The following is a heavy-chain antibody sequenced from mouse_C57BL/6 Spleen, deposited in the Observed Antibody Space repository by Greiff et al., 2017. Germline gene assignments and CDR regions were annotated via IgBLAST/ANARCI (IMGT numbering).Heavy chain of an antibody. Sequence: VQLQESGAELARPGASVKMSCKASGYTFTSYTMHWVKQRPGQGLEWIGYINPSSGYTKYNQKFKDKATLTADKSSSTAYMQLSSLTSEDSAVYSCARSRYGNSYAMDYWGQGTSVTVSS. CDR1: GYTFTSYT. V-gene: IGHV1-4*01. CDR3: ARSRYGNSYAMDY. D-gene: IGHD2-10*02. J-gene: IGHJ4*01. CDR2: INPSSGYT.